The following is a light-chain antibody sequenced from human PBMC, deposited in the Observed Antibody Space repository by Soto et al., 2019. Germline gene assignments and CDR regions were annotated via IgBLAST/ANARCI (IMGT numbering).Light chain of an antibody. CDR2: KAS. Sequence: DIQMTQSPSTLSASVGDRVTITCRASQSINSWLAWYQQKPGKAPKLLIYKASNLESGVPSRFSGSGSGTEFTLTISSLQPDDFATYYCQQYNSYPWTFGQGTKVEIK. CDR3: QQYNSYPWT. CDR1: QSINSW. V-gene: IGKV1-5*03. J-gene: IGKJ1*01.